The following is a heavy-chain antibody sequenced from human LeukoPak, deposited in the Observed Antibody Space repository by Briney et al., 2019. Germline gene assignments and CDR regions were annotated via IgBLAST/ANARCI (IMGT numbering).Heavy chain of an antibody. V-gene: IGHV4-39*07. Sequence: SETLSLTCTVSGGSISSSSYYWGWIRQPPGKGLEWIGSIYYSGSTYYNPSLKSRVTISVDTSKNQFSLKLSSVTAADTAVYYCARDVRFGESPPFDYWGQGTLVTVSS. CDR1: GGSISSSSYY. CDR3: ARDVRFGESPPFDY. D-gene: IGHD3-10*01. CDR2: IYYSGST. J-gene: IGHJ4*02.